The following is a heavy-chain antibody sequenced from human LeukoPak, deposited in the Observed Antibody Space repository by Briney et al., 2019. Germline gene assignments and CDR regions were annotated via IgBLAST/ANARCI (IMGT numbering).Heavy chain of an antibody. J-gene: IGHJ4*02. CDR3: ANDLKYCSGGSCYSSLFDY. CDR2: ISGSGGST. V-gene: IGHV3-23*01. CDR1: GFTFSSYA. Sequence: GGSLRLSCAASGFTFSSYAMSWVRQAPGKGLEWVSAISGSGGSTYYADSVKGRFTISRDNSKNTLYLQMNSLRAEDTAVYYCANDLKYCSGGSCYSSLFDYWGQGTLVTVSS. D-gene: IGHD2-15*01.